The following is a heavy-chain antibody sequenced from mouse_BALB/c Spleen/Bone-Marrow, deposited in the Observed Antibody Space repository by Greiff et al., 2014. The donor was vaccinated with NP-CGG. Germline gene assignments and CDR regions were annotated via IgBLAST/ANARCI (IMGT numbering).Heavy chain of an antibody. Sequence: VQLVESGPGLVAPSQSLSITCTVSGFSLTDYGLSWIRQPPGKGLEWLGVIWGGGITYYNSTLKSRLSISKDNSKNQVFLKMNSLQTDDTAMYYCAKLNWDEGDYWGQGTTLTVSS. CDR2: IWGGGIT. D-gene: IGHD4-1*01. CDR1: GFSLTDYG. J-gene: IGHJ2*01. CDR3: AKLNWDEGDY. V-gene: IGHV2-6-5*01.